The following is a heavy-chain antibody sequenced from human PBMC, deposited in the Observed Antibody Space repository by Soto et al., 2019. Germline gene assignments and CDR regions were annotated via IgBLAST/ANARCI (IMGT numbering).Heavy chain of an antibody. CDR2: IYHSGSN. D-gene: IGHD2-8*01. Sequence: QLQLQESGSGLVKPSQTLSLTCAVSGGSISSGGYSWSWIRQPPGKGLEWIGYIYHSGSNYYTPYLRGRVTIAVDRSKNQLTLKLSSVTAADTAVYYCARWWMYARRFDPWGQGTLVSVSS. CDR3: ARWWMYARRFDP. V-gene: IGHV4-30-2*01. J-gene: IGHJ5*02. CDR1: GGSISSGGYS.